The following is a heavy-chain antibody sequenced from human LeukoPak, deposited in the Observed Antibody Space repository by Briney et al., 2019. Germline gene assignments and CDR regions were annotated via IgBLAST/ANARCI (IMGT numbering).Heavy chain of an antibody. CDR2: MSASGGST. Sequence: GGSLRLSCVASGFTFSSYPMSWVRQAPGKGLEWVSRMSASGGSTNYADSVKGRFTISRDNSKNKVYLQLNSLRVEDTAIYYCAKSGSVKGATPDFDYWGQGTLVTVSS. D-gene: IGHD2-15*01. CDR1: GFTFSSYP. CDR3: AKSGSVKGATPDFDY. V-gene: IGHV3-23*01. J-gene: IGHJ4*02.